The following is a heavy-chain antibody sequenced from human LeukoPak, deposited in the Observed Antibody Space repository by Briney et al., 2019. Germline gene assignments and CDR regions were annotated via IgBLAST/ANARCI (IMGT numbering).Heavy chain of an antibody. CDR1: GYTFTGYY. CDR3: ASLYSSGWLKHAFDI. V-gene: IGHV1-2*02. J-gene: IGHJ3*02. CDR2: TNPNSGGT. D-gene: IGHD6-19*01. Sequence: GASVKVSCKASGYTFTGYYMHWVRQAPGQGLEWMGWTNPNSGGTNYAQKFQGRVTMTRDTSISTAYMELSRLRSDDTAVYYCASLYSSGWLKHAFDIWGQGTMVTVSS.